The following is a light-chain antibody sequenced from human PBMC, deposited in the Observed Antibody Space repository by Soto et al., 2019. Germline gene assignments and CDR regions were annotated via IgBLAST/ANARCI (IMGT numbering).Light chain of an antibody. Sequence: DIVMTQSPDSLAVSLGERATINCKSSQSVLKSSNNKNNLAWYQQKPGQPPKLLIYWASTRESGVPDRFSGSGSGTDFTLTISSLQTEDVAVYYCQQYYGTPRGTFDQGTKVEIK. V-gene: IGKV4-1*01. CDR2: WAS. CDR3: QQYYGTPRGT. CDR1: QSVLKSSNNKNN. J-gene: IGKJ1*01.